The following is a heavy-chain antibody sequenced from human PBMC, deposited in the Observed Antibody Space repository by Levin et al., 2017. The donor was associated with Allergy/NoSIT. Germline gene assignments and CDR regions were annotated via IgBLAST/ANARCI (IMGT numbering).Heavy chain of an antibody. V-gene: IGHV3-30-3*01. Sequence: LSLTCAASGFTFSNYAMHWVRQAPGKGLEWVAVISYDGNHKFYADSVKGRFTISRDNSKNTLSLQIDSLRVEDTAMFYCTRDDNGFTNFDYWGQGTLVTVSS. CDR2: ISYDGNHK. CDR3: TRDDNGFTNFDY. CDR1: GFTFSNYA. J-gene: IGHJ4*02. D-gene: IGHD2-2*03.